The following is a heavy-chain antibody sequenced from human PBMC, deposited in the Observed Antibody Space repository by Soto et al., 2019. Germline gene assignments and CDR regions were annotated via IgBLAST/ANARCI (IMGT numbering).Heavy chain of an antibody. J-gene: IGHJ4*02. D-gene: IGHD5-12*01. V-gene: IGHV3-23*01. Sequence: GGSLRLSCAGSGFTFSNYAMNWVRQGPGKGLEWVSGISGSSSRTFYADSVKGRFTITRDNSKNTLYLQMNSLGVEDTAVYYCAKDSERGYSGYDEIMDWGQGTLVTVSS. CDR3: AKDSERGYSGYDEIMD. CDR1: GFTFSNYA. CDR2: ISGSSSRT.